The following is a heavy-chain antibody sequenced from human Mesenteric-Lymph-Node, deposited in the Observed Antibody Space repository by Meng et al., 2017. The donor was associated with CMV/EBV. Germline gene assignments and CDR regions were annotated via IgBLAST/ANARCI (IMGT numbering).Heavy chain of an antibody. CDR3: ARHRAGASPDAFDI. CDR1: GFTLSTYW. CDR2: IYSGGSST. D-gene: IGHD1-26*01. J-gene: IGHJ3*02. V-gene: IGHV3-23*03. Sequence: GESLKISCAASGFTLSTYWMHWVRQVPGKGLVWVSVIYSGGSSTYYADSVKGRFTISRDNSKNTLYLQMNSLRAEDTAVYYCARHRAGASPDAFDIWGQGTMVTVSS.